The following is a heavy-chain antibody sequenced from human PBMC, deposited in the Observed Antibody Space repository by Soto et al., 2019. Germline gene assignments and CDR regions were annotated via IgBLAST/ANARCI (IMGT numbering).Heavy chain of an antibody. Sequence: VKVSCKASGYTFTGYYMHWVRQAPGQGLEWMGWINPNSGGTNYAQKFQGWVTMTRDTSISTAYMELSRLRSDDTAVYYCARGGVAAGPGSGYYYGMDVWGQGTTVTVSS. J-gene: IGHJ6*02. CDR3: ARGGVAAGPGSGYYYGMDV. V-gene: IGHV1-2*04. D-gene: IGHD6-13*01. CDR1: GYTFTGYY. CDR2: INPNSGGT.